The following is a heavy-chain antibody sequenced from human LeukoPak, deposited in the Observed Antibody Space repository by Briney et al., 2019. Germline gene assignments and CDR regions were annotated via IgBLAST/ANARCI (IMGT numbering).Heavy chain of an antibody. V-gene: IGHV3-23*01. CDR2: ISGSGGST. CDR3: AKDALLAAAGQYYFDY. J-gene: IGHJ4*02. Sequence: GGSLRLSCAASGFTLSSYAMSWVRQAPGKGLEWVSAISGSGGSTYYADSVKGRFTISRDNSKNTLYLQMNSLRAEDTAVYYCAKDALLAAAGQYYFDYWGQGTLVTVSS. CDR1: GFTLSSYA. D-gene: IGHD6-13*01.